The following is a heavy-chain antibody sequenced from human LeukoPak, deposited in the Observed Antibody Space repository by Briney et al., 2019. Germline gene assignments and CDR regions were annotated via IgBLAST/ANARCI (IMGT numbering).Heavy chain of an antibody. Sequence: ASVKVSCKASGYTFTGYYMHWVRQAPGQGLEWMGWINPNSGGTNYAQKFQGRVTMTRDTSISTAYMELSRLRSDDTAVYYCAREQWELLMVFDYWGQGTLVTVSS. CDR1: GYTFTGYY. CDR2: INPNSGGT. CDR3: AREQWELLMVFDY. D-gene: IGHD1-26*01. J-gene: IGHJ4*02. V-gene: IGHV1-2*02.